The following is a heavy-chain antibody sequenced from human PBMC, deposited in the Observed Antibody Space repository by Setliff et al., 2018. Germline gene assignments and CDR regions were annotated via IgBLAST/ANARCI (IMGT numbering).Heavy chain of an antibody. Sequence: PSETLSLTCTVSGGSISSGGYYWSWIRQHPGKGLEWIGYIYYSGSTYYNPSLKSRVTISVDTSKNQFSLKLSSVTAADTAVYYCARDNNPGYRGYWGRFDYGGQGTLVTVSS. CDR3: ARDNNPGYRGYWGRFDY. J-gene: IGHJ4*02. D-gene: IGHD3-16*02. V-gene: IGHV4-31*03. CDR1: GGSISSGGYY. CDR2: IYYSGST.